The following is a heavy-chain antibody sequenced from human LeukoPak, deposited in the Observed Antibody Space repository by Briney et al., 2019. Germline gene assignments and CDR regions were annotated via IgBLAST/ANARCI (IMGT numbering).Heavy chain of an antibody. V-gene: IGHV3-74*01. D-gene: IGHD1-26*01. J-gene: IGHJ4*02. CDR3: ARGRVGATLDY. CDR2: INSDGSST. Sequence: GGSLRLSCAASGFTFSSYWMPWVRQAPGKGLVWVLRINSDGSSTSYADSVKGRFTISRDNAKNTLYLQMNSLRAEDTAVYYCARGRVGATLDYWGQGTLVTVSS. CDR1: GFTFSSYW.